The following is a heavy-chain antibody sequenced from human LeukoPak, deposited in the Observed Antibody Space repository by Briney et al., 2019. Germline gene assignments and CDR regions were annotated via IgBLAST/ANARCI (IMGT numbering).Heavy chain of an antibody. J-gene: IGHJ4*02. CDR3: ARDKVVGATVLDY. D-gene: IGHD1-26*01. CDR1: GFAFSTYW. Sequence: PGGSLRLSCAGSGFAFSTYWMSWVRQAPGKGLEWVANIKQDGGETYYVDSVKGRFTISRDNAKTSLYLQMNSLRAEDTAVYYCARDKVVGATVLDYWGQGTLVTVSS. CDR2: IKQDGGET. V-gene: IGHV3-7*01.